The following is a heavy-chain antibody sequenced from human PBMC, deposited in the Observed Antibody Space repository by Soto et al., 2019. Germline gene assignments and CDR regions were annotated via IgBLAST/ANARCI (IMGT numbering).Heavy chain of an antibody. CDR3: AKDVVDRGVES. J-gene: IGHJ4*02. CDR1: GFDASVNY. CDR2: ITESGGYT. D-gene: IGHD3-16*02. V-gene: IGHV3-23*01. Sequence: GGSLRLSCAASGFDASVNYMTWVRQAPGKGLEYVSSITESGGYTYYADSVKGRFTISRDNFKNTLYLQMDSLRAEDTAVYYCAKDVVDRGVESWGQGT.